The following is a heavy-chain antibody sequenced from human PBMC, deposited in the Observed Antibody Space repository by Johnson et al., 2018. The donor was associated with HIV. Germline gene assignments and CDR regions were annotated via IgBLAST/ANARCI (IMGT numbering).Heavy chain of an antibody. CDR3: AKDPTYYYDSSDKEGSFDV. D-gene: IGHD3-22*01. J-gene: IGHJ3*01. Sequence: QVQLVESGGGVVQPGGSLRLSCAASGFTFSSFGMHWVRQAPGKGLEWVAFIRYDGSNKYFAASVKGRFTISRDNSKNTLYLQMNSLRAEDTAVYYCAKDPTYYYDSSDKEGSFDVWGQGTVVTVSS. CDR2: IRYDGSNK. V-gene: IGHV3-30*02. CDR1: GFTFSSFG.